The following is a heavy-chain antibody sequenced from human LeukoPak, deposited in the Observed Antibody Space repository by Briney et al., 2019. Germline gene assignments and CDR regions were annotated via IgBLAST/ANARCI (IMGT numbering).Heavy chain of an antibody. CDR1: GGSISRYY. Sequence: SETLSLTCTVSGGSISRYYWSWIRQPPGKGLEWVGYIYYSGSTNYNPSLKSRVTISVDTSKNQFSLKLSSVTAADTAVYYCARVSYSSSWCWFDPWGQGTLVTVSS. V-gene: IGHV4-59*01. CDR3: ARVSYSSSWCWFDP. J-gene: IGHJ5*02. CDR2: IYYSGST. D-gene: IGHD6-13*01.